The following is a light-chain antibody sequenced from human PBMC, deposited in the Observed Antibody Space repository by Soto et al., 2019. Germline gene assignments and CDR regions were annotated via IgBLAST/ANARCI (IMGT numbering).Light chain of an antibody. V-gene: IGLV2-14*01. CDR3: SSYTSSSTLYV. Sequence: ALTQPASVSGSPGQSITISCTGTSSDVGGYNYVSWYQQHPGKAPKLMIYEVSNRPSGVSNRFSGSKSGNTASLTISGLQAEDEADYYCSSYTSSSTLYVFGTGTKVTVL. CDR1: SSDVGGYNY. J-gene: IGLJ1*01. CDR2: EVS.